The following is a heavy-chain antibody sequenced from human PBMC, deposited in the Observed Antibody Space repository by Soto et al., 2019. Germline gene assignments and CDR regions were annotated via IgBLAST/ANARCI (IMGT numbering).Heavy chain of an antibody. CDR1: GFTFTDYH. CDR3: ARDRKWANSGVLTHSGTDV. J-gene: IGHJ6*04. D-gene: IGHD3-3*01. Sequence: PGGSLRLSCVASGFTFTDYHMYWVRQAPGKGLEWVSIISNDGSNTYSAESVKGRFTMSRDNSKNTLYLQMNSLRLEDTAIYFCARDRKWANSGVLTHSGTDVWGNGTTVTVSS. V-gene: IGHV3-30*03. CDR2: ISNDGSNT.